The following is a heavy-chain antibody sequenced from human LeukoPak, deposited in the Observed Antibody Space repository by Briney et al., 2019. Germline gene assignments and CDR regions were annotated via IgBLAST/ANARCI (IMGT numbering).Heavy chain of an antibody. J-gene: IGHJ6*03. CDR2: ISSTSTYI. D-gene: IGHD2-2*01. CDR3: ARVDIVVVPAAMGRKSYYYYMDV. Sequence: GGSLRLSCVASGFTFSAYTLNWVRQAPGKGLEWVSSISSTSTYIHYADSVKGRFTISRDNTKMSLYLQVNSLRAEDTAMYYCARVDIVVVPAAMGRKSYYYYMDVWGKGTTVTVSS. V-gene: IGHV3-21*01. CDR1: GFTFSAYT.